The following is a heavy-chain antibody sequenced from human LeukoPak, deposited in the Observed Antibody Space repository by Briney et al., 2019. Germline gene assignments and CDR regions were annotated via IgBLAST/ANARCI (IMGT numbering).Heavy chain of an antibody. J-gene: IGHJ5*02. V-gene: IGHV1-69*05. D-gene: IGHD6-6*01. CDR2: IIPIFCTA. Sequence: SVKVSCKASGGTFSSYAISWVRQAPGQGLEWMGGIIPIFCTANYAQKFQGRVTITTDESTSTAYMELSSLRSEDTAVYYCARVPRDSRGSSSSLRWFDPWGQGTLVTV. CDR3: ARVPRDSRGSSSSLRWFDP. CDR1: GGTFSSYA.